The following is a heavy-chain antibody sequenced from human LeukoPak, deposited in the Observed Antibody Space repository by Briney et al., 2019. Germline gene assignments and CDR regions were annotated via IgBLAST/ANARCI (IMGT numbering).Heavy chain of an antibody. Sequence: PGGSLRLSCAASGFTFSSYVMSWVRQAPGKGLEWVSAISGSGGSTYYPDSVKGRFTISRDNSKNTLFLQMNSLRAEDTAVYYCAKDALRGYRGYDLTYYYYYGMDVWGQGTTVTVSS. J-gene: IGHJ6*02. CDR2: ISGSGGST. D-gene: IGHD5-12*01. CDR3: AKDALRGYRGYDLTYYYYYGMDV. CDR1: GFTFSSYV. V-gene: IGHV3-23*01.